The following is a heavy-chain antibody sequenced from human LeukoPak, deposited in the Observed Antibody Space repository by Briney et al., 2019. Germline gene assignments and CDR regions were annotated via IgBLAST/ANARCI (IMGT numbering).Heavy chain of an antibody. CDR1: GFTFSSYE. CDR2: IIASGTIT. D-gene: IGHD1-26*01. J-gene: IGHJ4*02. Sequence: GGSLRLSCAASGFTFSSYEMSWVRQAPGKGLEWIAYIIASGTITHYADSVEGRFTNSRDNAKNSLYLQMDSLRAEDTAVYYCARDQGGATIYWGQGTLVTVSS. V-gene: IGHV3-48*03. CDR3: ARDQGGATIY.